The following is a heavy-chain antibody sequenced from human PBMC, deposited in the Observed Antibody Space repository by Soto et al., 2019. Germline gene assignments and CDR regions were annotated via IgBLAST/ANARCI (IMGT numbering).Heavy chain of an antibody. CDR1: GVSVSTYY. J-gene: IGHJ4*02. D-gene: IGHD2-8*02. CDR2: IYYSGST. V-gene: IGHV4-59*02. Sequence: PSETLSLTCTVSGVSVSTYYWSWIRQPPGKGLEWIAYIYYSGSTNYNPSLKSRVTISVDTSKNQFSLKLSSVTAADTAVYYCARDKITGLFDTWGQGTLVTVSS. CDR3: ARDKITGLFDT.